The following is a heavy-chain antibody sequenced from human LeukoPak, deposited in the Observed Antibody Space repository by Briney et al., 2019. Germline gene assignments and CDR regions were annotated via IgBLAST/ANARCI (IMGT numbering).Heavy chain of an antibody. V-gene: IGHV3-23*01. CDR2: VSGNSGST. Sequence: GGSLRLSCAASEFTFSSYAMNWVRQAPGMGLEWVSTVSGNSGSTYYADSVKGRFTISRDNSKNTLYLQMNNLRAEDTAVYYCAKDREYSAYDSDYWGQGTLVTVSS. J-gene: IGHJ4*02. D-gene: IGHD5-12*01. CDR3: AKDREYSAYDSDY. CDR1: EFTFSSYA.